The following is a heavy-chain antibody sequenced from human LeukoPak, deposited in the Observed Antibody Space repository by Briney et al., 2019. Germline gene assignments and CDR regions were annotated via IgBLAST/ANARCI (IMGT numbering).Heavy chain of an antibody. J-gene: IGHJ4*02. Sequence: SETLSLTCTVSGGSLIHYYWSWIRQPPGKGLEWIGCIYHSGSTNYNPPLKGRATISVDTSKNQISLRLSSVTAADTAVYYCARVDSGTYYMPFDYWGQGSLVTASS. CDR3: ARVDSGTYYMPFDY. V-gene: IGHV4-59*01. CDR2: IYHSGST. D-gene: IGHD1-26*01. CDR1: GGSLIHYY.